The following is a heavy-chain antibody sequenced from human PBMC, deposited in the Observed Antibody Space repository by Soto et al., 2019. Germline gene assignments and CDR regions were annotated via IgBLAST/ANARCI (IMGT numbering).Heavy chain of an antibody. CDR1: GGTFSSYA. Sequence: GASVKVSCKASGGTFSSYAISWVRQAPGQGLEWMGGIIPIFGTANYAQKFQGRVTITADESTSTAYMELSSLRSEDTAVYYCARRRLITIFGVVISDPTDYWGQGTLVTVS. V-gene: IGHV1-69*13. D-gene: IGHD3-3*01. CDR2: IIPIFGTA. J-gene: IGHJ4*02. CDR3: ARRRLITIFGVVISDPTDY.